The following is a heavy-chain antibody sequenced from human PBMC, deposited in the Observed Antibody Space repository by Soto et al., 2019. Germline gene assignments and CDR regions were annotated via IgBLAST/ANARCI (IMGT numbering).Heavy chain of an antibody. V-gene: IGHV4-4*02. J-gene: IGHJ4*02. CDR2: IYHSGST. D-gene: IGHD6-13*01. CDR1: GGSISSSNW. Sequence: LSLTCAVSGGSISSSNWWSWVRQPPGKGLEWIGEIYHSGSTNYNPSLKSRVTISVDKSKNHFSLKLSSVTAADTAVYYCARDMAAAGLGLDYWGQGTLVTVSS. CDR3: ARDMAAAGLGLDY.